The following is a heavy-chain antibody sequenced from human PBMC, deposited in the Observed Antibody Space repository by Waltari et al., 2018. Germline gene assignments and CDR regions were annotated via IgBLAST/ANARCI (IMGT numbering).Heavy chain of an antibody. Sequence: EVQLVESGGGLAHPGGSLPPSCVGSGSTLRNYWMTWVRPAPGKGLEWVATMNKDGSERYYVDSVRGRFIISKDDAKNSLSLEMNILAVEDTAIYYCARDSPDKHWKFFGNDHWGQGTLVNVSP. J-gene: IGHJ4*02. V-gene: IGHV3-7*01. D-gene: IGHD1-1*01. CDR1: GSTLRNYW. CDR2: MNKDGSER. CDR3: ARDSPDKHWKFFGNDH.